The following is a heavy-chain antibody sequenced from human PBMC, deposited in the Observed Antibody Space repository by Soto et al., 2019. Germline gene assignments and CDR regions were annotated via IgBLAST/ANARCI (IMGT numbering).Heavy chain of an antibody. CDR3: ATDVLISFFGVAPALYSMHV. J-gene: IGHJ6*02. Sequence: GAPVKVSCKASGGTFSNLAIYRVRQAPGQGIEWMGGITPILGAANYAQKFQGRVSIIPDESTSTVYMDLSSLRSDDTAMYYCATDVLISFFGVAPALYSMHVWGQGTTVT. V-gene: IGHV1-69*13. CDR2: ITPILGAA. CDR1: GGTFSNLA. D-gene: IGHD3-3*01.